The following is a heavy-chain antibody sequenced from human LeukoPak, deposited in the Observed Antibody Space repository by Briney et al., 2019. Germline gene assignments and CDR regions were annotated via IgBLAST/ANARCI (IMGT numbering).Heavy chain of an antibody. D-gene: IGHD1-26*01. J-gene: IGHJ4*02. V-gene: IGHV3-66*01. CDR1: GFTVSSNY. CDR2: IYSGGCT. Sequence: GGSLRLSCAASGFTVSSNYMSWVRQAPGKGLEWVSVIYSGGCTYYADSVKGRFTISRDNYKNTLYLQMNSLRAEDTAVYYCARFSIGEAQADNWGQGTRVTVSA. CDR3: ARFSIGEAQADN.